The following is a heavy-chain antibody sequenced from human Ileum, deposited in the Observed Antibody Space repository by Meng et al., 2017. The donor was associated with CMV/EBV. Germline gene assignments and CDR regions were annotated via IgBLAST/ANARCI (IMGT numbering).Heavy chain of an antibody. CDR3: TTSPLFYDFWSGYFYFDH. CDR1: VTFSHAW. Sequence: VTFSHAWMSWLRQAPGKGLEWVGRIKSGGTTDYAAPVKGRFTISRDDSKNTLYLQLNSLNSEDTAVYYCTTSPLFYDFWSGYFYFDHWGQGALVTVSS. D-gene: IGHD3-3*01. CDR2: IKSGGTT. V-gene: IGHV3-15*01. J-gene: IGHJ4*02.